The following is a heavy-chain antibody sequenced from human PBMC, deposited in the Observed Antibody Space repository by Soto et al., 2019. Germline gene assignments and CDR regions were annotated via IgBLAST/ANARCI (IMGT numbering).Heavy chain of an antibody. D-gene: IGHD6-13*01. CDR2: INPNSGGT. Sequence: WASVKVSCKASGYTFTGYYMHWVRQAPGQGLEWMGWINPNSGGTNYAQKFQGRVTMTRDTSISTAYMELSRLRSDDTAVYYCARDPYLIEAAGNYFDYWGQGTLVTVSS. J-gene: IGHJ4*02. V-gene: IGHV1-2*02. CDR3: ARDPYLIEAAGNYFDY. CDR1: GYTFTGYY.